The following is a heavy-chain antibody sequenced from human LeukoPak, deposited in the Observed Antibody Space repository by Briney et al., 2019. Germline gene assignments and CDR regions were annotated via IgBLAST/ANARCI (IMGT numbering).Heavy chain of an antibody. J-gene: IGHJ4*02. D-gene: IGHD5-12*01. CDR1: GFTFSSYG. CDR2: ISSSGSTI. Sequence: GGSLRLSCTASGFTFSSYGMHWVRQAPGKGLEWVSYISSSGSTIYYADSVKGRFTISRDNAKNSLYLQMNSLRAEDTAVYYCARPDSGYDPYFDYWGQGTLVTVSS. V-gene: IGHV3-48*04. CDR3: ARPDSGYDPYFDY.